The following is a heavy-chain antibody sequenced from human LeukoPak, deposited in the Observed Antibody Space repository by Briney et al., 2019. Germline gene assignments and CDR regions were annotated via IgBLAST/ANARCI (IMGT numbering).Heavy chain of an antibody. J-gene: IGHJ6*02. CDR3: ARPRNDILSGFHYYYGIDV. CDR1: GFTFSSYW. Sequence: GGSLRLSCAASGFTFSSYWMHWVRQAPGKGLVWVSHINSDGRSTSYADSVKGRFTISRTNAKNTLYLQMNSLRAEDTAVYYCARPRNDILSGFHYYYGIDVWGQGTTVTVSS. CDR2: INSDGRST. V-gene: IGHV3-74*01. D-gene: IGHD3-9*01.